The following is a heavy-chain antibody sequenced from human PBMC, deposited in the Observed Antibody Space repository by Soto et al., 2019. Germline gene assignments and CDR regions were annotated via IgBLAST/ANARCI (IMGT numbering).Heavy chain of an antibody. D-gene: IGHD2-15*01. V-gene: IGHV1-69*13. Sequence: SVKVSCKASGGTFSGYAISWVRQAPGQGLEWMGGIIPIFGTANYPQKFRGRVTIIADESTSTAYMELSSLRSDDTAVYYCAARRYCSGGSCPDYFDYWGQGTLVIVSS. CDR2: IIPIFGTA. CDR1: GGTFSGYA. J-gene: IGHJ4*02. CDR3: AARRYCSGGSCPDYFDY.